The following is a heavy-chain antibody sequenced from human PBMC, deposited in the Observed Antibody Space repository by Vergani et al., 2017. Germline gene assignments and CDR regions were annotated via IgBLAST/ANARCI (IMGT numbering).Heavy chain of an antibody. D-gene: IGHD2-15*01. J-gene: IGHJ4*01. CDR1: GVRVSTYY. V-gene: IGHV3-66*02. CDR3: TRSECSGTACYGHYFDL. CDR2: IKSDGRT. Sequence: VELLESGGGFAQPGGSLRVSCSASGVRVSTYYMSWVRQAPGKGLEWVSVIKSDGRTYYAESVRGRFTISRDTYRNAVYLQMNILRVEDTGVYYCTRSECSGTACYGHYFDLWGHGILVTVSS.